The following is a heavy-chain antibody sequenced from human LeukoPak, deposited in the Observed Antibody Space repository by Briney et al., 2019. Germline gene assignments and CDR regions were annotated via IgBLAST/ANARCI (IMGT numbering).Heavy chain of an antibody. CDR3: ARDQDKICDP. CDR2: IWYDGSNK. Sequence: PGGSLRLSCAASGFTFRNYAMHWVRQAPGKGLEWVAVIWYDGSNKYYADSVKGRFTIPRDNSKNTLYLQMNSLRAEDTAVYYCARDQDKICDPWGQGTLVTVSS. D-gene: IGHD2-15*01. V-gene: IGHV3-33*08. CDR1: GFTFRNYA. J-gene: IGHJ5*02.